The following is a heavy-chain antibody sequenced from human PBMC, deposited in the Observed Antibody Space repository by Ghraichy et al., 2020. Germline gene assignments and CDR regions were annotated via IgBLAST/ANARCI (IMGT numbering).Heavy chain of an antibody. CDR2: ISSSSSYI. D-gene: IGHD3-9*01. J-gene: IGHJ4*02. CDR3: ARDRNHDILTAVIGY. V-gene: IGHV3-21*01. Sequence: GGSLRLSCAASGFTFSSYSMNWVRQAPWKGLEWVSSISSSSSYIYYADSVKGRFTISRDNAKNSLYLQMNSLRAEDTAVYYCARDRNHDILTAVIGYWGQGTLVTVSS. CDR1: GFTFSSYS.